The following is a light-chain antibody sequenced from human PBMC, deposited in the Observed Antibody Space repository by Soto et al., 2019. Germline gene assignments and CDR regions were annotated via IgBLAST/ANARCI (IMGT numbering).Light chain of an antibody. V-gene: IGKV3-20*01. CDR3: QQYGRSPPMT. J-gene: IGKJ5*01. CDR1: QSVSSNY. CDR2: GAS. Sequence: DIVLTQSPATLSLSPGERATLSCRASQSVSSNYLAWYQQKPGQAPRLLIYGASTRATGIPDRFSGSGSGTDFTLTISRLEPEDFAVYYCQQYGRSPPMTFGQGTRPEIK.